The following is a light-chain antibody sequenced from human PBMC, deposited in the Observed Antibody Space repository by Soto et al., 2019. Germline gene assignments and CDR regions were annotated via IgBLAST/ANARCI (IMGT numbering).Light chain of an antibody. CDR2: QHT. CDR3: QVWDSSTAV. V-gene: IGLV3-1*01. CDR1: NLGDKY. J-gene: IGLJ3*02. Sequence: SYELTQPPSVSVSPGQTASITCSGNNLGDKYVAWYQQRPGQSPAVVIYQHTKRPSGIPERFSGSNSGDTATLTIGGTQALDEAVYYCQVWDSSTAVFGGGTKLTVL.